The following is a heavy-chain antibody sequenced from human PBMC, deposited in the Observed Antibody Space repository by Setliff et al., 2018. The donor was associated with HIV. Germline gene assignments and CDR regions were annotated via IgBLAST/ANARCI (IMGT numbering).Heavy chain of an antibody. J-gene: IGHJ3*01. Sequence: SETLSLTCSVSGGSISEPYWSWIRQSPGKGLEWIGYVYSRGSTNYNPALRSRVTFSIDASKNQVSLNLKSVTPADTAVYYCVREAYYDASTGYNSYVLDVWGQGTMVTVSS. V-gene: IGHV4-59*11. CDR2: VYSRGST. CDR1: GGSISEPY. CDR3: VREAYYDASTGYNSYVLDV. D-gene: IGHD3-9*01.